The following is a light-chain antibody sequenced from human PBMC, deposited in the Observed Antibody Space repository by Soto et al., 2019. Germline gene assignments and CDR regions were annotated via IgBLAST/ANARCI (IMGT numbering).Light chain of an antibody. CDR2: GSF. CDR3: QQYDAWPFT. Sequence: EIVMTQSPDTLSVSPGERATLSCRASQSVSGNLAWYQQKPGQAPRLLFYGSFTRATGIPGRFSGSGSGTDFTLTISSLQYEDFAVYYCQQYDAWPFTFGPGTKVDIK. J-gene: IGKJ3*01. CDR1: QSVSGN. V-gene: IGKV3-15*01.